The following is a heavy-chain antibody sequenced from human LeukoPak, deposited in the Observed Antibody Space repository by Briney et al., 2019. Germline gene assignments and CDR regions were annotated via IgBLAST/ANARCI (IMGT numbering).Heavy chain of an antibody. CDR3: ARGATRRSSGAFDI. CDR2: ISSSGSII. D-gene: IGHD6-6*01. CDR1: AFTFSSYE. J-gene: IGHJ3*02. Sequence: GGSLRLSCAASAFTFSSYELNWVRHALGKGLEWISYISSSGSIINYADSVKGRLTISRDNAKNSLYLQMNSLRAEDTAVYYCARGATRRSSGAFDIWGQGTMVTVSS. V-gene: IGHV3-48*03.